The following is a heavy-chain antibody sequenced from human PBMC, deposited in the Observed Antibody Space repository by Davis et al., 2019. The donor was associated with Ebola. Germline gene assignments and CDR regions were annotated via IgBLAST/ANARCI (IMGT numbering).Heavy chain of an antibody. J-gene: IGHJ4*02. D-gene: IGHD5-18*01. CDR3: AKDQNVGLWLYVVDY. CDR1: GFTFSSYA. V-gene: IGHV3-23*01. Sequence: GESLKISCAASGFTFSSYAMSWVRQAPGKGLEWVSAISGSGGSTYYADSVKGRFTISRDNSKNTLYLQMNSLRAEDTAVYYCAKDQNVGLWLYVVDYWGQGTLVTVSS. CDR2: ISGSGGST.